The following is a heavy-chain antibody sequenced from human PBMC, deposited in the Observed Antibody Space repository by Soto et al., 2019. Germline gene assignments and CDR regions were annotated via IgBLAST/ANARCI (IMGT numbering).Heavy chain of an antibody. CDR2: ISYDGSNK. D-gene: IGHD3-22*01. J-gene: IGHJ6*02. V-gene: IGHV3-30-3*01. CDR3: ARIYDSSGYYFYYYYYYGMDV. Sequence: VGSLRLSCAASGFTFSSYAMHWVRQAPGKGLEWVAVISYDGSNKYYADSVKGRFTISRDNSKNTLYLQMNSLRAEDTAVYYCARIYDSSGYYFYYYYYYGMDVWGQGTTVTVSS. CDR1: GFTFSSYA.